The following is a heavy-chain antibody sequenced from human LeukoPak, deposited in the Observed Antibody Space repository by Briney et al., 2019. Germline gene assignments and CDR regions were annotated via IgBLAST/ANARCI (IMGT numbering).Heavy chain of an antibody. D-gene: IGHD2-21*01. J-gene: IGHJ4*02. CDR2: ISISSGTI. V-gene: IGHV3-48*01. Sequence: GGSLTLSCAASGFIFSSYSMNWLRQAPRKGLEWVSYISISSGTISYADSVRGRFTISSDNAKNSLYLQMNSLRAEDTAVYYCARDTHYSFDYWGQGTLVIVSS. CDR1: GFIFSSYS. CDR3: ARDTHYSFDY.